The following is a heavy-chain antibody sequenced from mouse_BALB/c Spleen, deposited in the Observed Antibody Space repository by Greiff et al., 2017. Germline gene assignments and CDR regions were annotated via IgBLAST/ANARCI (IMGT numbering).Heavy chain of an antibody. Sequence: VQLQQPGAELVKPGASVKLSCKASGYTFTSYWMHWVKQRPGQGLEWIGEINPSNGRTNYNEKFKSKATLTVDKSSSSAYMQLSSLTSEDSAVYYCARGDYGSYWYFDVWGAGTTVTVSS. V-gene: IGHV1S81*02. J-gene: IGHJ1*01. CDR1: GYTFTSYW. CDR3: ARGDYGSYWYFDV. CDR2: INPSNGRT. D-gene: IGHD1-1*01.